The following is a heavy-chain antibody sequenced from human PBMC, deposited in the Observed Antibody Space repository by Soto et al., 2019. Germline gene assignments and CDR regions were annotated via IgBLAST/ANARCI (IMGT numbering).Heavy chain of an antibody. CDR3: ARDPITDNYYYYYYMDV. Sequence: GASVKVSCKASGYTFTSYGISWVRQAPGQGLEWMGWISAYNGNTNYAQKHQGRVTMTTDTSTSTAYMELSSLRSEDTALYYCARDPITDNYYYYYYMDVWGKGTTVTVSS. V-gene: IGHV1-18*01. CDR2: ISAYNGNT. CDR1: GYTFTSYG. D-gene: IGHD1-20*01. J-gene: IGHJ6*03.